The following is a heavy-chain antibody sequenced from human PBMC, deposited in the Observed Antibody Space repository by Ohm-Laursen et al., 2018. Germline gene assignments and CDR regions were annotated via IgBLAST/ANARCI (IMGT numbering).Heavy chain of an antibody. Sequence: VASVKVSCKASGYIFTNYYLHWVRQAPGQGLEWMGLIHPAGGEPNYAQNFQGRVTMTRDTSTSTVYMELTSLRSEDTAVYYCARDPPQDTSAYYDYWGQGTLVTVSS. CDR3: ARDPPQDTSAYYDY. CDR1: GYIFTNYY. CDR2: IHPAGGEP. V-gene: IGHV1-46*01. J-gene: IGHJ4*02. D-gene: IGHD2-2*01.